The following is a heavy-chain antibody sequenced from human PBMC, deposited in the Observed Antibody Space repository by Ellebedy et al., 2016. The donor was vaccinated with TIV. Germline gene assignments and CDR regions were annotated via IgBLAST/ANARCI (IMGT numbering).Heavy chain of an antibody. D-gene: IGHD2-8*01. Sequence: PGGSLRLSCAASGFTFSNYWMTWVRQAPGKGPECVANINQDGSEKYYVDSVKCRFTISRDNAKNSLYLQMNSLRAEDTAVYFCARSRGVSYWGQGTLVTVSS. CDR2: INQDGSEK. V-gene: IGHV3-7*03. CDR1: GFTFSNYW. J-gene: IGHJ4*02. CDR3: ARSRGVSY.